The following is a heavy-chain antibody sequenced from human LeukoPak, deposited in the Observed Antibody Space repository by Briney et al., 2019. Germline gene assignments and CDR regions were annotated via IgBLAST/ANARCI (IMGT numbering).Heavy chain of an antibody. CDR1: GGSMSSGGYY. D-gene: IGHD3-22*01. CDR2: IYYSGST. V-gene: IGHV4-31*03. CDR3: ARDSSGYLGIDY. Sequence: PSQTLSLTCTVSGGSMSSGGYYWSWIRQHPGKGLEWIGYIYYSGSTYYNPSLKGRVTISVDTSKNQFSLKLSSVTAADTAVYYCARDSSGYLGIDYWGQGTLVTVSS. J-gene: IGHJ4*02.